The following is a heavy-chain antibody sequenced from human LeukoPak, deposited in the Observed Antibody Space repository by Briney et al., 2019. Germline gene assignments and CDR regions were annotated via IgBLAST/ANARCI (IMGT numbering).Heavy chain of an antibody. D-gene: IGHD3-16*01. CDR3: TRRLDE. Sequence: PGGSLRLSCATSGFSFNNDWMDWVRQAPGKGLEWVANINQDGSEKNCLDSVKGRFTISRDNAQNSLSLQMNGLRVEDTAVYYCTRRLDEWGQGTLVTVSS. J-gene: IGHJ4*02. CDR1: GFSFNNDW. V-gene: IGHV3-7*01. CDR2: INQDGSEK.